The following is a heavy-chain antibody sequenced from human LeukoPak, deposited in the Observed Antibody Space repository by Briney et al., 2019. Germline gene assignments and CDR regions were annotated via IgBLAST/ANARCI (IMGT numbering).Heavy chain of an antibody. J-gene: IGHJ6*02. Sequence: GGSLRLSCAASEFTFSGYGMHWVRQAPGKGLEWVAVISYDGTKKFYADSVKGRFTISRDNSKSTLYLQMNSLRAEDTAVYSCAKVDGYTDPRNGMDVWGQGTTVTVSS. CDR2: ISYDGTKK. D-gene: IGHD5-24*01. V-gene: IGHV3-30*18. CDR1: EFTFSGYG. CDR3: AKVDGYTDPRNGMDV.